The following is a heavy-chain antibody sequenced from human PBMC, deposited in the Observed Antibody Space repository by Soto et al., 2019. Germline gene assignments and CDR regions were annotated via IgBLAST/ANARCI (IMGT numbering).Heavy chain of an antibody. CDR1: GGSISTTFYY. CDR2: VFYNGKT. D-gene: IGHD5-18*01. J-gene: IGHJ1*01. CDR3: ARHPIHADNYPAEVNF. V-gene: IGHV4-39*01. Sequence: QLRLLESGPGVVKPAETLSLTCTVSGGSISTTFYYWGWIRQSPGKGLEWIGTVFYNGKTFYNPSLPSRLCLSVDTSDNQFSVRLTSVTAADTAVYSCARHPIHADNYPAEVNFWGQGTLVTVSS.